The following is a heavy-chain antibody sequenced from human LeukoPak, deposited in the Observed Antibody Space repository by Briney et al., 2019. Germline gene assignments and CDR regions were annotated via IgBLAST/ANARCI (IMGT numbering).Heavy chain of an antibody. CDR1: GGTFSSYA. CDR2: IIPIFGTA. D-gene: IGHD6-19*01. J-gene: IGHJ6*02. Sequence: GASVKVSCKASGGTFSSYAISWVRQAPGQGLEWMGGIIPIFGTANYAQKFQGRVTITTDESTSTAYMELSSLRSEDTAVYYCARESQAGTTYYYYYGMDVWGRGTTVTVSS. V-gene: IGHV1-69*05. CDR3: ARESQAGTTYYYYYGMDV.